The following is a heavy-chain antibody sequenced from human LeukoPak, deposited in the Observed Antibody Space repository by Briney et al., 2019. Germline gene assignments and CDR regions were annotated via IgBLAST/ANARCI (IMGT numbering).Heavy chain of an antibody. V-gene: IGHV1-18*01. CDR1: GYTFISYG. CDR3: ARGHRTLPPGVRARKQQEAYNYFDP. Sequence: GASVKVSCKASGYTFISYGISWVRQAPGQGLEWMGWITVYNGHTNYAQKFQDRVTMTTDTSANTAYMELRSLRSDDTAVYYCARGHRTLPPGVRARKQQEAYNYFDPWGQGTLVTVSS. CDR2: ITVYNGHT. J-gene: IGHJ5*02. D-gene: IGHD3-10*01.